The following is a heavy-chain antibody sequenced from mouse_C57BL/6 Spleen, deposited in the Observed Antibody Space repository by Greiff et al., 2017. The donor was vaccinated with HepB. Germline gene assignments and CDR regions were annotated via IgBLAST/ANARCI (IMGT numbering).Heavy chain of an antibody. CDR2: INPSNGGT. CDR1: GYTFTSYW. J-gene: IGHJ4*01. Sequence: QVHVKQPGTELVKPGASVKLSCKASGYTFTSYWMHWVKQRPGQGLEWIGNINPSNGGTNYNEKFKSKATLTVDKSSSTAYMQLSSLTSEDSAVYYCARGDGSSRKYAMDYWGQGTSVTVSS. D-gene: IGHD1-1*01. CDR3: ARGDGSSRKYAMDY. V-gene: IGHV1-53*01.